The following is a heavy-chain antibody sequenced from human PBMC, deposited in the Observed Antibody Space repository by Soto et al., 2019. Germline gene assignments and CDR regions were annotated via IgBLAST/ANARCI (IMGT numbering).Heavy chain of an antibody. Sequence: QVQMEQSGAEVKKPGASVKVSCKASEYTFTSYDINWVRQATGQGLEWMGWMNPNSGNTGYAQKSQGRAIMTRNTSLSTAYRELTSLTSENTAVYYYARGFSSPSRNWFDPWGQGTLVTVSS. CDR1: EYTFTSYD. CDR2: MNPNSGNT. CDR3: ARGFSSPSRNWFDP. J-gene: IGHJ5*02. D-gene: IGHD2-2*01. V-gene: IGHV1-8*01.